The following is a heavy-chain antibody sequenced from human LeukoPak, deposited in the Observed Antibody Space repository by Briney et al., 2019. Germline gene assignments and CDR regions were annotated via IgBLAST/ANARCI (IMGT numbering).Heavy chain of an antibody. CDR1: GFTFSSYA. D-gene: IGHD2-8*02. Sequence: PGGSLRLSCAASGFTFSSYAMSWVRQAPGKGLEWISTISCSGGGTYYADSVKGRFTISRDNSKNTLSLQMNSLRAEDTAVYHCAKGLVGTEYFQHWGQGTLVTVSS. CDR2: ISCSGGGT. J-gene: IGHJ1*01. V-gene: IGHV3-23*01. CDR3: AKGLVGTEYFQH.